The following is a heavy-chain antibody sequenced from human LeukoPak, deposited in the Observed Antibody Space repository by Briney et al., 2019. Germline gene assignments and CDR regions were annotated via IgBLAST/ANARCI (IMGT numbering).Heavy chain of an antibody. V-gene: IGHV3-21*01. J-gene: IGHJ5*02. D-gene: IGHD1-26*01. CDR1: GFTFITYS. CDR2: ISGSSTYI. Sequence: GGSLRLSCAASGFTFITYSMNWVRQAPGKGLEWVSSISGSSTYIYYADSVKGRFTISRDNAKNSLYLQMNSLGAEDTAVYYCARDGLVGATGSWFDPWGQGTLVTVSS. CDR3: ARDGLVGATGSWFDP.